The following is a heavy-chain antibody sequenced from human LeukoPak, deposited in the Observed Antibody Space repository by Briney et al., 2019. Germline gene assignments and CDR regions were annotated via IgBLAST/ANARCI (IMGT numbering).Heavy chain of an antibody. V-gene: IGHV1-69*01. CDR1: GGTFSSYA. D-gene: IGHD3-10*01. Sequence: SVMVSCKASGGTFSSYAISWVRQAPGQGLEWMGGIIPIFGTANYAQMFQGRVTITADESTSTAYMELSSLRSEDTAVYYCALSFGEFFYFDHWGQGTLVTVSS. CDR2: IIPIFGTA. CDR3: ALSFGEFFYFDH. J-gene: IGHJ4*02.